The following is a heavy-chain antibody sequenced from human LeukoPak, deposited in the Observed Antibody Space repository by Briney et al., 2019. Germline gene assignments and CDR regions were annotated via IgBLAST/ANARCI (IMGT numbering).Heavy chain of an antibody. J-gene: IGHJ4*02. V-gene: IGHV3-30*04. CDR3: ARSPERLGQGYLDS. D-gene: IGHD3/OR15-3a*01. Sequence: PGGSLRLSCAASGFTFSSYSMHWVRQAPGKSLEWLTLISYHGSNKEYTDSVKGRFTISRDNSKNTLFLQMNSLRTEDTAIYFCARSPERLGQGYLDSWGQGTLVTVSS. CDR1: GFTFSSYS. CDR2: ISYHGSNK.